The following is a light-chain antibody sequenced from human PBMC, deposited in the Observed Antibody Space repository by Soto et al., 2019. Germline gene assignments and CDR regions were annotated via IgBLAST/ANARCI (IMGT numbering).Light chain of an antibody. V-gene: IGLV2-8*01. CDR1: SSDVGGYNY. CDR3: SSYAGSSRLG. J-gene: IGLJ2*01. Sequence: QSALTQPPSASGSPGQSVTISCTGTSSDVGGYNYVSWYQQHPGKAPKLMIYEVSKRPSGVPDRFSGSKSGNTASLTVSGLQAEDEADYYCSSYAGSSRLGFGGGTKVTVL. CDR2: EVS.